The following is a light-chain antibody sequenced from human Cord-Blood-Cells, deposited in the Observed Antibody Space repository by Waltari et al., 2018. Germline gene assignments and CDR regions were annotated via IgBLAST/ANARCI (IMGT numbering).Light chain of an antibody. J-gene: IGKJ4*01. CDR1: QSISSW. CDR3: QQYNSYPALT. V-gene: IGKV1-5*03. Sequence: DIQMTQSPSTLSASVGDRVTITCRASQSISSWLAWYQQKPGKAPKPLIYKASSLESGVPSRFSSSGSGTEFTLTISSLQPDDFATYYCQQYNSYPALTFGGGTKVEIK. CDR2: KAS.